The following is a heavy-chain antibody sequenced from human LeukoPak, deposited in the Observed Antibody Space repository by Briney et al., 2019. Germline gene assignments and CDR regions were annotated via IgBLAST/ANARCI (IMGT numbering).Heavy chain of an antibody. CDR2: ISSSSSYI. V-gene: IGHV3-21*01. D-gene: IGHD4-17*01. CDR1: GFTFSSYS. Sequence: GGSLRLCCAASGFTFSSYSMNWVRQAPGKGLEWVSSISSSSSYIYYADSVKGRFTISRDNAKNSLYLQMNSLRAEDTAVYYCARDLLSYGENWFDPWGQGTLVTVSS. CDR3: ARDLLSYGENWFDP. J-gene: IGHJ5*02.